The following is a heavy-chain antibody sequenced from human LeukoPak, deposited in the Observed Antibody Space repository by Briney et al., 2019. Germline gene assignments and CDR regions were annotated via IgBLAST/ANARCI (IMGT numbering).Heavy chain of an antibody. CDR2: INHSGST. D-gene: IGHD2-2*01. CDR1: GGSYSGYY. V-gene: IGHV4-34*01. J-gene: IGHJ6*03. Sequence: SETLSLTCAVYGGSYSGYYWSWIRQPPGKGLEWIGEINHSGSTNYNPSLKSRVTISVDTSKNQFSLKLSSVTAADTAVYYCARGVGTYCSSTSCYHMDVWGKGTTVTVSS. CDR3: ARGVGTYCSSTSCYHMDV.